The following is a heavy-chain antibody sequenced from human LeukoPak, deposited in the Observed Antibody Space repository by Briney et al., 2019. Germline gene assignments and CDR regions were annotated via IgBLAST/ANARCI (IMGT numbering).Heavy chain of an antibody. J-gene: IGHJ5*02. V-gene: IGHV4-39*07. D-gene: IGHD3-10*01. CDR1: GGSISSSSYY. Sequence: SETLSLTCTVSGGSISSSSYYWGWIRQPPGKGLEWIGEINHSGSTNYNPSLKSRVTISVDTSKNQFSLKLSSVTAADTAVYYCARRRRITMVRGAPHWFDPWGQGTLVTVSS. CDR3: ARRRRITMVRGAPHWFDP. CDR2: INHSGST.